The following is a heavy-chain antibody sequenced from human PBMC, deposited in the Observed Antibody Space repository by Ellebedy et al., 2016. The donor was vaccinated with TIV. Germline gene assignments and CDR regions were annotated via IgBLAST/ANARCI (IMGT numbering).Heavy chain of an antibody. CDR1: GYTLTELS. CDR2: FDPEDDKT. V-gene: IGHV1-24*01. D-gene: IGHD3-22*01. CDR3: ATARNYDSSGYYRFDY. Sequence: AASVKVSCKVSGYTLTELSMHWVRQAPGKGLEWMGGFDPEDDKTIYAEKFKGRVTMTEDTSTDTAYMELSSLRSEDTAVYYCATARNYDSSGYYRFDYWGQGTRVTVSS. J-gene: IGHJ4*02.